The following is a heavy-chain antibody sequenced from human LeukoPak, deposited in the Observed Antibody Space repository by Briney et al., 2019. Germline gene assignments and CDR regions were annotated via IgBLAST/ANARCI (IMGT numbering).Heavy chain of an antibody. D-gene: IGHD7-27*01. J-gene: IGHJ3*02. CDR3: ARGKLGISLDAFDI. CDR1: GGSISSYY. V-gene: IGHV4-59*01. Sequence: SETLSLTCTVSGGSISSYYWSWIRQPPGKGLEWIGHIYYSGSTNYNPSLKSRFTISVDTSKNQFSLKLRSVTAADTAVFYCARGKLGISLDAFDIWGQGTMVTVSS. CDR2: IYYSGST.